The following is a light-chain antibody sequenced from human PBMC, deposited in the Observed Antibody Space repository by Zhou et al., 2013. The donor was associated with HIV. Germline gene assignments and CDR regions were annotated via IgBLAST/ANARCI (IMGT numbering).Light chain of an antibody. CDR1: HSINNY. CDR3: QQYNSYWT. J-gene: IGKJ1*01. CDR2: SAS. V-gene: IGKV1-8*01. Sequence: VRMTQSPSSISASTGDMISISCRASHSINNYLAWFQVKPGKAPKLLIYSASSLHVGVPSRFSGAGSGTDFTLTISCLQSDDFATYYCQQYNSYWTFGQGTKVEIK.